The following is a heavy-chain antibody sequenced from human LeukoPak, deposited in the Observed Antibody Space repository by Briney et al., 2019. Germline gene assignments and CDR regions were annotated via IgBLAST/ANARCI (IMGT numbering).Heavy chain of an antibody. J-gene: IGHJ4*02. V-gene: IGHV1-46*01. D-gene: IGHD6-13*01. Sequence: ASVKVSCKASGYTFTSYYMHWVRQAPGQGLEWMGIINPSGGSTSYAQKFQGRVTMTRDTSISTAYMELSRLRSDDTAVYYCARDQGIAAAGTDFDYWGQGTLVTVSS. CDR1: GYTFTSYY. CDR3: ARDQGIAAAGTDFDY. CDR2: INPSGGST.